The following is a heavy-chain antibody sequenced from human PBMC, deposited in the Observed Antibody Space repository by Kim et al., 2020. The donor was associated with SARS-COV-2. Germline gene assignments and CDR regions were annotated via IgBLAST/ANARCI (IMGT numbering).Heavy chain of an antibody. V-gene: IGHV3-33*01. Sequence: GGSLRLSCAASGFTFSSYGMHWVRQAPGKGLEWVAVIWYDGSNKYYADSVKGRFTISRDNSKNTLYLQMNSLRAEDTAVYYCARDLYNWNFSGADYWGQGTLVTVSS. CDR3: ARDLYNWNFSGADY. CDR2: IWYDGSNK. D-gene: IGHD1-1*01. J-gene: IGHJ4*02. CDR1: GFTFSSYG.